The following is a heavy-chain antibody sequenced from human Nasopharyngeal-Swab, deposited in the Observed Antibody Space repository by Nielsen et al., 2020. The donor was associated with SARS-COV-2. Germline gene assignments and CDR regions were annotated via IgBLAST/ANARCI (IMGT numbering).Heavy chain of an antibody. CDR2: IHHSGRF. CDR1: GGSTSSDYW. Sequence: SETLSLTCAVSGGSTSSDYWWTWVRQPPGRGLEWIGEIHHSGRFNYNPSLKSRVTIVVDKSKNQFSLNLNSVTAADTAVYYCARLRSPEIVLMVYAYYWYFDLWGRGTLVTVSS. CDR3: ARLRSPEIVLMVYAYYWYFDL. J-gene: IGHJ2*01. V-gene: IGHV4-4*02. D-gene: IGHD2-8*01.